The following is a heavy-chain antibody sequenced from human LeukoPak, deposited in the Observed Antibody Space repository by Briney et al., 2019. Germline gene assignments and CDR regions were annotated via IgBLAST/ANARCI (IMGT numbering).Heavy chain of an antibody. J-gene: IGHJ5*02. D-gene: IGHD2-2*01. CDR3: ARRVSAPETGSTSWRGRWFDP. Sequence: TSETLSLTCTVSGGSISSSSYYWGWIRQPPGKGLEWIGSIYYSGSTYYNPSLKSRVTISVDTSKNQFSLKLSSVTAADTAVYYCARRVSAPETGSTSWRGRWFDPWGQGTLVTVSS. CDR2: IYYSGST. V-gene: IGHV4-39*07. CDR1: GGSISSSSYY.